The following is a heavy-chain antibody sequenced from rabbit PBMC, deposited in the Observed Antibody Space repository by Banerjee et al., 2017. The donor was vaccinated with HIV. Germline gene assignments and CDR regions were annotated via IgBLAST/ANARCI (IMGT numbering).Heavy chain of an antibody. CDR1: GFSFSSSYW. J-gene: IGHJ4*01. Sequence: EESGGGLVQPEGSLTLTCTASGFSFSSSYWICWVRQAPGKGLEWIACIYAGSSGSTYYASWAKGRFTISKTSSTTVTLQMTSLTAADTATYFCARDYRGDDGYGSFNLWGQGTLVTVS. CDR3: ARDYRGDDGYGSFNL. V-gene: IGHV1S45*01. D-gene: IGHD6-1*01. CDR2: IYAGSSGST.